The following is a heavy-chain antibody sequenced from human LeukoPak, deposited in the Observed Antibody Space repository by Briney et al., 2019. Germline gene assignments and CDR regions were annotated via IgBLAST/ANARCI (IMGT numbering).Heavy chain of an antibody. CDR2: VHTTGNT. CDR3: ARGGPDSRVFDP. D-gene: IGHD1-14*01. V-gene: IGHV4-4*07. J-gene: IGHJ5*02. Sequence: SETLSLTCTVSGGSISIYNWNWIRQPAGKGLEWIGRVHTTGNTNYNPSLKSRVTTSVDTSKNQFSLNLSSVTAADTAVYYCARGGPDSRVFDPWGQGTLVTVSS. CDR1: GGSISIYN.